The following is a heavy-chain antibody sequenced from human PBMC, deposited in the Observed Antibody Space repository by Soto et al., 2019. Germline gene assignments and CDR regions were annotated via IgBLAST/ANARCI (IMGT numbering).Heavy chain of an antibody. J-gene: IGHJ5*02. Sequence: SETLSLTCTVSGGSISSYYWSWIRQPPGKGLEWIGYIYYSGSTNYNPSLKSRVTISVDTSMNQFSLKLSSVTAADTAVYYCARLNYDFWSGYLNWFDPWGQGTLVTVS. CDR2: IYYSGST. V-gene: IGHV4-59*08. CDR1: GGSISSYY. D-gene: IGHD3-3*01. CDR3: ARLNYDFWSGYLNWFDP.